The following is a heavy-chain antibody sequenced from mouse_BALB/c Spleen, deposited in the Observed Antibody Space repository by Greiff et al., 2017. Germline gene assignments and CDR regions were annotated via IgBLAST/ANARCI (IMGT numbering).Heavy chain of an antibody. Sequence: EVKLVESGAELVRPGALVKLSCKASGFNIKDYYMHWVKQRPEQGLEWIGWIDPENGNTIYDPKFQGKASITADTSSNTAYLQLSSLTSEDTAVYYCAIYDGYYDFDYWGQGTTLTVSS. V-gene: IGHV14-1*02. CDR2: IDPENGNT. CDR3: AIYDGYYDFDY. CDR1: GFNIKDYY. J-gene: IGHJ2*01. D-gene: IGHD2-3*01.